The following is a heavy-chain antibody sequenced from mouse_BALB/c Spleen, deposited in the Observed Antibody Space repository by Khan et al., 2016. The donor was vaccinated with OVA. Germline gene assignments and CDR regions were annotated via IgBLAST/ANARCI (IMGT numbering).Heavy chain of an antibody. J-gene: IGHJ2*01. CDR2: INPHIGET. CDR3: ARKNGSDFDY. Sequence: EVQLQQSGPELVKPGASVKISCKASGYSFTGYFMNWVMQSYGKRLEWIGRINPHIGETFYNQKFKDKATLTVDESSSTAHMELRSLASEDSAVYYCARKNGSDFDYWGQGTTLTVSS. D-gene: IGHD1-1*01. CDR1: GYSFTGYF. V-gene: IGHV1-20*02.